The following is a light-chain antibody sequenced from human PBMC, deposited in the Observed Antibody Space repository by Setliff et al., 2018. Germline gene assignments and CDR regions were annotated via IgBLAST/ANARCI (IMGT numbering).Light chain of an antibody. J-gene: IGLJ1*01. CDR1: DSDVGGFNL. CDR3: SSYSSSNIPFV. Sequence: QSVLTQPASVSGSPGQSITISCTGTDSDVGGFNLVSWYQQHPGKAPKFMIYGVSNRPSGVSNRFSGSKSGNTASLTISGLQAEDEADYYCSSYSSSNIPFVFGTGTKVTVL. CDR2: GVS. V-gene: IGLV2-14*03.